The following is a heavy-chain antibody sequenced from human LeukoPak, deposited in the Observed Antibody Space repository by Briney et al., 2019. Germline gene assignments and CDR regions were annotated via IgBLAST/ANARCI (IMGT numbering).Heavy chain of an antibody. CDR2: INPSDSDT. CDR1: GSSFTSYW. D-gene: IGHD1-1*01. Sequence: HGASLQISCKGSGSSFTSYWIAWVRQMPGRGLEWMVIINPSDSDTRYSPSFQGQVTISADKSISTAYLQWSSLKASDSAMYYCARAWNFDYWGQGTLVTVSS. V-gene: IGHV5-51*01. CDR3: ARAWNFDY. J-gene: IGHJ4*02.